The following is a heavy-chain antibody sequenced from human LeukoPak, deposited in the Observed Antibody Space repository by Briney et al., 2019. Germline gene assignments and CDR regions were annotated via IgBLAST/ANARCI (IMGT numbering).Heavy chain of an antibody. D-gene: IGHD2/OR15-2a*01. CDR1: GGSISSYY. CDR2: ISDIGSI. J-gene: IGHJ4*02. CDR3: AGHHPRNTVDF. Sequence: SETLPLTCTVSGGSISSYYWSWIRQPPGKGLEWIAYISDIGSINYNPSLKSRVTISLDTSRNQFSLKLSSVTAADTAVYYCAGHHPRNTVDFWGQGTLVTVSS. V-gene: IGHV4-59*08.